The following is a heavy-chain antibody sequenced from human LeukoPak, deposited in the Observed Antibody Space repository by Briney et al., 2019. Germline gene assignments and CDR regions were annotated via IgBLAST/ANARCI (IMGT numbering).Heavy chain of an antibody. Sequence: SETLSLTCSVSGGSISLSYYYWGWLRQPPGKALEWIGSVYYSGTTSYNPSLKSRVTISVDTSKNQFSLKLSSVTAADTAVYYCARDGGAAAGFDYWGQGTLVTVSS. V-gene: IGHV4-39*07. CDR1: GGSISLSYYY. CDR3: ARDGGAAAGFDY. CDR2: VYYSGTT. D-gene: IGHD6-13*01. J-gene: IGHJ4*02.